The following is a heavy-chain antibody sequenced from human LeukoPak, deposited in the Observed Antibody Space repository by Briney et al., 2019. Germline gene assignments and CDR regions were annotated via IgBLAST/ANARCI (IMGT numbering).Heavy chain of an antibody. J-gene: IGHJ4*02. CDR1: GFIFSNFE. D-gene: IGHD2-15*01. CDR3: ARVVVVAACDY. CDR2: INWNGGST. V-gene: IGHV3-20*04. Sequence: GGSLRLSCAASGFIFSNFEMNWVRQAPGKGLEWVSGINWNGGSTGYADSVKGRFTISRDNAKNSLYLQMNSLRAEDTAVYYCARVVVVAACDYWGQGTLVTVSS.